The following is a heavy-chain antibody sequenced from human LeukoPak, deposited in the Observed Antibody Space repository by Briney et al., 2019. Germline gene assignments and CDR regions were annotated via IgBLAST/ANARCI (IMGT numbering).Heavy chain of an antibody. J-gene: IGHJ3*02. CDR1: GFAFDAFA. CDR2: ISGDGDTA. V-gene: IGHV3-43*02. D-gene: IGHD1-1*01. Sequence: GGSLRLSCAASGFAFDAFAMHWVRQAPGKGLEWVSLISGDGDTAYYADSLKGRFTISRDNSKNSLYLQMNNLRTEDTAFYYYAKDSELEGDAFDIWGRGTLVTVSS. CDR3: AKDSELEGDAFDI.